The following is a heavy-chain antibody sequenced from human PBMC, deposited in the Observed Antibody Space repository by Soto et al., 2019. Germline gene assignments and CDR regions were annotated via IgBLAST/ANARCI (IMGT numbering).Heavy chain of an antibody. CDR1: GFTFKNYG. J-gene: IGHJ2*01. CDR3: AKSGATVTTFWYFDL. V-gene: IGHV3-30*18. CDR2: ISYDGDNI. Sequence: QVQLVESGGGVVQPGRSLRLSCAASGFTFKNYGMHWVRQAPGKGLEWVAVISYDGDNIYYADSVKGRFTISRDDAGNTLYLQMNSLRPEDTAIYSCAKSGATVTTFWYFDLWGHGTLVTVSA. D-gene: IGHD4-4*01.